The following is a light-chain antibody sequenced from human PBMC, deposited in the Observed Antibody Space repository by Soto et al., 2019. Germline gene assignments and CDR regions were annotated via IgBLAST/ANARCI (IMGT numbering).Light chain of an antibody. CDR1: SSNIGAGYD. CDR3: QSYDSSLSVV. J-gene: IGLJ2*01. Sequence: QSVLTQPPSVSGARGQRVTISCTGSSSNIGAGYDVHWYQQLPGTAPKLLIYGNSNRPSGVPDRFSGSKSGTSASLAITGLQAEDEADYYCQSYDSSLSVVFGGGTKVTVL. CDR2: GNS. V-gene: IGLV1-40*01.